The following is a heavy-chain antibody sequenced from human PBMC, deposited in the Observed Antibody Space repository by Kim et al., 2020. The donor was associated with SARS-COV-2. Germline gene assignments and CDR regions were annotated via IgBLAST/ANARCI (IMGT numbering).Heavy chain of an antibody. CDR1: GFSLNNATMG. CDR2: IFSDDEK. D-gene: IGHD6-19*01. CDR3: ARSQSYTSRFLRHYSYALDV. J-gene: IGHJ6*02. V-gene: IGHV2-26*01. Sequence: SGPTLVKPTETLTLTCTVSGFSLNNATMGVSWIRQPPGKALEWLAHIFSDDEKSYSTSLRSRITISKDTSKGQVVLTMTNMDPVDTATYFCARSQSYTSRFLRHYSYALDVWGQGTTVTVSS.